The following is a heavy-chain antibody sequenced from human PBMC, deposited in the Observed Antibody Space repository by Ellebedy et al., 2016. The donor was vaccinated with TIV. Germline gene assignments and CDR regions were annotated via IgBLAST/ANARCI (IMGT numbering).Heavy chain of an antibody. J-gene: IGHJ4*02. CDR3: ARGGAYDSSDY. V-gene: IGHV3-53*01. CDR2: LYSGGST. Sequence: GESLKISXVASGLSVSDNYMSWVRQATGKGLEWVSVLYSGGSTYYPDSVKGRFTISRDNSNNTLYLQMNSLRAEDTAVYYCARGGAYDSSDYWGQGTLVTVSS. D-gene: IGHD5-12*01. CDR1: GLSVSDNY.